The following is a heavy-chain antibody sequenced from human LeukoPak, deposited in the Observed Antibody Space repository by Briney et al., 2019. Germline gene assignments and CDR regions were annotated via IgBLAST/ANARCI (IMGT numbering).Heavy chain of an antibody. CDR2: MNQDGSAK. Sequence: GGSLRLSCAASGFTFSDSWMSWVRQAPGKGLEWVANMNQDGSAKGYVDSVKGRFTISRDNARNSLYLQMSSLRPEDTAVYSHWVAGDAWGQGTTVTVSS. CDR1: GFTFSDSW. J-gene: IGHJ6*02. D-gene: IGHD7-27*01. V-gene: IGHV3-7*01. CDR3: WVAGDA.